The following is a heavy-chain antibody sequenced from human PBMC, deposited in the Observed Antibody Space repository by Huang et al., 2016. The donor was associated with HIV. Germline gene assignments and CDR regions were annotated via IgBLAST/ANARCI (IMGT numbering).Heavy chain of an antibody. CDR1: GGSFSRYY. CDR3: AREVMISFGGPFDP. Sequence: QVQLQQWGAGLLKPSETLSLTCAVYGGSFSRYYWNWIRQSPGKGLEWIGQINHVGNTNYNPSCESRVSMSVDTSKNQFSLKLNSVTGADTAMYYCAREVMISFGGPFDPWGQGTLVTVSS. J-gene: IGHJ5*02. V-gene: IGHV4-34*01. D-gene: IGHD3-16*01. CDR2: INHVGNT.